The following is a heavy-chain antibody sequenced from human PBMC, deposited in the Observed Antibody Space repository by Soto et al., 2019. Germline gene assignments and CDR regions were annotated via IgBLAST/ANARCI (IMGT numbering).Heavy chain of an antibody. CDR2: IWFDGSNK. V-gene: IGHV3-33*01. CDR3: ATTGPY. CDR1: GFTFSSYG. J-gene: IGHJ4*02. Sequence: GGSLRLSCAVSGFTFSSYGMHWVRQAPGKGLEWVAVIWFDGSNKFYADSVKGRFTISRDNSKNTVSLQMNSLRDEDSAAYYCATTGPYWGQGTLVTVSS.